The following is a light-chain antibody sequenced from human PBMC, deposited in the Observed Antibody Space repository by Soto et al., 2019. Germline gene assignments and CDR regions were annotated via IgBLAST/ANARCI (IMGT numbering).Light chain of an antibody. V-gene: IGLV2-14*01. CDR3: CSYRHTGSLV. CDR2: EVS. Sequence: QSALTQPASMSGSPGQSITISCTGTSRDVGDYGYVSWYQQHPGKAPKLIIFEVSNRPSGVSDRFSASKSGNTASLTISGLQTEDEADYFCCSYRHTGSLVFGTGTKVTVL. J-gene: IGLJ1*01. CDR1: SRDVGDYGY.